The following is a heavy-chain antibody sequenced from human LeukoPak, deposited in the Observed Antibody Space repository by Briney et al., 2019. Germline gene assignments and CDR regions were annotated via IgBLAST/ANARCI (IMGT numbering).Heavy chain of an antibody. V-gene: IGHV4-34*01. D-gene: IGHD3-22*01. CDR2: IYHSGST. J-gene: IGHJ5*02. CDR1: GGSFSGYY. CDR3: ARDGTTVLYYYDSSGYSRPWYWFHP. Sequence: SETLSLTCAVYGGSFSGYYWSWIRQPPGKGLEWIGSIYHSGSTYYNPSLKSRVTISVDTSKNQFSLKLSSVTAADTAVYYCARDGTTVLYYYDSSGYSRPWYWFHPWGQGTLVTVSS.